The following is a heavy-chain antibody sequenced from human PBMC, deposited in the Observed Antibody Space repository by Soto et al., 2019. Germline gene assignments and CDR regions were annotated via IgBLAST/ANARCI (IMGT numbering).Heavy chain of an antibody. Sequence: QVQLVQSGDEVKKPGSSVKVSCKASGGTFSRNAINWVRQAPGQGLEWMGGIIPLFGTTNYAQNFQGRVTITADESTNTAYMELSSLRSEDTAVYYCARDGAVTVTTSYFDYWGQGTLVSVSS. D-gene: IGHD4-17*01. V-gene: IGHV1-69*12. CDR3: ARDGAVTVTTSYFDY. CDR2: IIPLFGTT. J-gene: IGHJ4*02. CDR1: GGTFSRNA.